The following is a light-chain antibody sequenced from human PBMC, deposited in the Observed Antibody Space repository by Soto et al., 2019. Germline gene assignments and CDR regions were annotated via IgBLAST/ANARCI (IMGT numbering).Light chain of an antibody. J-gene: IGLJ2*01. CDR2: DDR. CDR1: NIGSKS. Sequence: SYELTQPPSVSVAPGQTARITCGGNNIGSKSVHWCQQRPGQAPVLVVYDDRDRPSGIPERFSGASSGNTATLTISRVEAGDEADYYCQVWDITSDHVLFGGGTQLTVL. CDR3: QVWDITSDHVL. V-gene: IGLV3-21*02.